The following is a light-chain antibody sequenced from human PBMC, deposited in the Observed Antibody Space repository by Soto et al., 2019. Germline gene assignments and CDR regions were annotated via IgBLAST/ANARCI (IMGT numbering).Light chain of an antibody. CDR2: LGS. J-gene: IGKJ1*01. CDR3: MQALQTPPT. Sequence: DIVMTQSPLSLPVTPGEPASISCRSSQSLLHSNGYSYLDWYLQKPGQSPQLLIYLGSNRASGVPDRFSGSGSGTEFTLTVTRVEAEDVGVYYCMQALQTPPTFGQGTKVEIK. CDR1: QSLLHSNGYSY. V-gene: IGKV2-28*01.